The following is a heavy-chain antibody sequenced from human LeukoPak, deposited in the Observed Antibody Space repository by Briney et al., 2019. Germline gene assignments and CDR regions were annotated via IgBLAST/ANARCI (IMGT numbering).Heavy chain of an antibody. CDR1: GGSISSSSYY. CDR2: IYYSGST. CDR3: ARESSGSYGFDY. Sequence: SETLSLTCTVSGGSISSSSYYWGWIRQPPGKGLEWIGSIYYSGSTYYNPSLKSRVTISVDTSKNQFSLKLSSVTAADTAVYYCARESSGSYGFDYWGQGTLVTVSS. V-gene: IGHV4-39*07. J-gene: IGHJ4*02. D-gene: IGHD1-26*01.